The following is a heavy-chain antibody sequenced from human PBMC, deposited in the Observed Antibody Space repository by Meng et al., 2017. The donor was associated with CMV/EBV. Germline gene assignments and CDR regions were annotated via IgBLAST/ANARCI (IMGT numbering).Heavy chain of an antibody. V-gene: IGHV3-33*06. CDR1: GLTVSSYG. J-gene: IGHJ4*02. Sequence: CAASGLTVSSYGMHWVRQAPGKGLEWAAVIWYDGSNKYYADSVKGRFTISRDNSKNTLYLQMNSLRAEDTAVYYCAKEGGTGTTHFDYWGQGTLVTVSS. CDR3: AKEGGTGTTHFDY. CDR2: IWYDGSNK. D-gene: IGHD1-7*01.